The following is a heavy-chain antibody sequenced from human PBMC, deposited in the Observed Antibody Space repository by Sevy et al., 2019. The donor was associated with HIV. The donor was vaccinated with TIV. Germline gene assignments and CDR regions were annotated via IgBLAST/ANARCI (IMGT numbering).Heavy chain of an antibody. CDR2: IYYSGST. CDR3: ARVETGGFDY. J-gene: IGHJ4*02. CDR1: GGSISSYY. D-gene: IGHD1-1*01. Sequence: SETLSLTCTASGGSISSYYWSWIRQPPGKGLEWIGYIYYSGSTNYNPSLKSRVTISVDTSKNQFSLKLSSVTAADTAVYYCARVETGGFDYWGQGTLVTVSS. V-gene: IGHV4-59*01.